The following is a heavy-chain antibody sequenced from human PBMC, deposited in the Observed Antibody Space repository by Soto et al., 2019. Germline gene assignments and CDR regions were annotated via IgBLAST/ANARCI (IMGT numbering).Heavy chain of an antibody. CDR1: GFTFSSYG. D-gene: IGHD3-10*01. Sequence: GGSLRLSCAASGFTFSSYGMHWVRQAPGKGLEWVAVVSHDGSNKYYADSVKGRFTISRDNSKNTLYLQMNSLSAEDTAVYYCAKDLRMIRGVIEDKWGQGTLVTVSS. J-gene: IGHJ4*02. CDR2: VSHDGSNK. CDR3: AKDLRMIRGVIEDK. V-gene: IGHV3-30*18.